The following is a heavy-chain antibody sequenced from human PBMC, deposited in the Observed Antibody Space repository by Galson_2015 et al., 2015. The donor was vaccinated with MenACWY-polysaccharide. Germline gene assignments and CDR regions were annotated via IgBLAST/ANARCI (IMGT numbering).Heavy chain of an antibody. CDR2: IGGSGLTT. D-gene: IGHD5-24*01. CDR1: GFTFGSYA. V-gene: IGHV3-23*01. Sequence: SLRLSCAASGFTFGSYAMGWVRQAPGKGLEWVSSIGGSGLTTFYAESVKGRFTISRDNAQNILSLQMNSLRADDTARYFCAKVTEMASSRRPFDVWCKGTMVTVCS. CDR3: AKVTEMASSRRPFDV. J-gene: IGHJ3*01.